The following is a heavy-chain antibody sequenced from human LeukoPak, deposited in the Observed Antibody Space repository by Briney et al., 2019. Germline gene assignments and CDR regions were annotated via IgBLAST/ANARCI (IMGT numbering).Heavy chain of an antibody. V-gene: IGHV4-59*01. D-gene: IGHD6-13*01. CDR3: ARDRAAAHFDY. J-gene: IGHJ4*02. CDR1: GGSISSYY. Sequence: SETLSLTCTVPGGSISSYYWSWIRQPPGKGLEWIGYIYYSGSTNYNPSLKSRVTISVDTSKNQFSLKLSSVTAADTAVYYCARDRAAAHFDYWGQGTLVTVSS. CDR2: IYYSGST.